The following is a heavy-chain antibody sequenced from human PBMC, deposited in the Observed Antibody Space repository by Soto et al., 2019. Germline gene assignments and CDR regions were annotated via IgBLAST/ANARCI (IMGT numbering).Heavy chain of an antibody. V-gene: IGHV3-30-3*01. D-gene: IGHD3-16*01. J-gene: IGHJ5*01. CDR1: GFTFSDYA. CDR3: ARELPPKAIGGVIFS. Sequence: QVQLVESGGGVVQPGKSLRLSCAASGFTFSDYALNWVRQVPGKGLEWLAIIAYDESHVDYADSVKGRFTISRDNWNNPLYFQVNTLRAGDTAVYCCARELPPKAIGGVIFSWGQGTLVTVSS. CDR2: IAYDESHV.